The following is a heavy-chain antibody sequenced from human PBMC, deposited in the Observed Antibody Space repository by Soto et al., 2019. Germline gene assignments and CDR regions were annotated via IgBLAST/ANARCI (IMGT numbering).Heavy chain of an antibody. V-gene: IGHV3-73*01. CDR1: GFTFSGSA. CDR2: IRSKANNYAT. Sequence: EVQLVESGGGLVQPGESLKLSCAVSGFTFSGSAMHWVHQASGKGLEWVGRIRSKANNYATAYAASVKGRFTISRADSKNTAYLQMNSLKSEDTDVYYCTRGYGDYVRDYWGQGTLVTVSS. D-gene: IGHD4-17*01. J-gene: IGHJ4*02. CDR3: TRGYGDYVRDY.